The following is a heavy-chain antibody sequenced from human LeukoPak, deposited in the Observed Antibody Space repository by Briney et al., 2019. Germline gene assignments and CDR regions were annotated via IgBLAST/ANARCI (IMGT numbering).Heavy chain of an antibody. CDR2: ISYDGSNK. CDR1: GFTFSSYG. CDR3: AKFVDTDYFDY. J-gene: IGHJ4*02. D-gene: IGHD5-18*01. Sequence: PGGSLRLSCAASGFTFSSYGMHWVRQAPGKGLEWVAVISYDGSNKHYADSVKGRFTISRDNSKNTLYLQMNSLRAEDTAVYYCAKFVDTDYFDYWGQGTLVTVSS. V-gene: IGHV3-30*18.